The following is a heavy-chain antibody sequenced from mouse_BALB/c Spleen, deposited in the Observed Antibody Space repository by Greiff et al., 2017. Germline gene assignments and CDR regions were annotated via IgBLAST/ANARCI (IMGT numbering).Heavy chain of an antibody. CDR1: GFTFTDYY. CDR2: IRNKANGYTT. CDR3: GRDGGSWDYFDY. J-gene: IGHJ2*01. Sequence: EVMLVESGGGLVQPGGSLRLSCATSGFTFTDYYMSWVRQPPGKALEWLGFIRNKANGYTTEYSASVKGRFTISRDNSQSILYLQMNTLRAEDSATYYCGRDGGSWDYFDYWGEGTTLTVSS. D-gene: IGHD4-1*01. V-gene: IGHV7-3*02.